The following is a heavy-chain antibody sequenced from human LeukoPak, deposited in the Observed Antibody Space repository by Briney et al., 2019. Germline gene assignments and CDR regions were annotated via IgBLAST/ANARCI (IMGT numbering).Heavy chain of an antibody. J-gene: IGHJ4*02. Sequence: GGSLRLSCAAPGFTVSSNYMSWVRQAPGKGLEWVSVIYSGGSTYYADSVKGRFTISRDNSKNTLYLQMNSLRAEDTAVYYCAKDRLATSDDYWGQGTLVTVSS. CDR3: AKDRLATSDDY. CDR2: IYSGGST. D-gene: IGHD1-26*01. V-gene: IGHV3-66*01. CDR1: GFTVSSNY.